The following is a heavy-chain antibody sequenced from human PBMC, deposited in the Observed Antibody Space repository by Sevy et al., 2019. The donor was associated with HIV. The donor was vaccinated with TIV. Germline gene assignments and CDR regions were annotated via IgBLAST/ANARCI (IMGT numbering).Heavy chain of an antibody. CDR2: ISSSSSTI. CDR3: ARERGEDYDSSGYYLDY. CDR1: GFTFSSYS. D-gene: IGHD3-22*01. V-gene: IGHV3-48*02. Sequence: GVSLRLSCAASGFTFSSYSMNWVRQAPGKGLEWVSYISSSSSTIYYADSVKGRFTISRDNAKNSLYLQMNSLRDEDTAVYYYARERGEDYDSSGYYLDYWGQGTLVTVSS. J-gene: IGHJ4*02.